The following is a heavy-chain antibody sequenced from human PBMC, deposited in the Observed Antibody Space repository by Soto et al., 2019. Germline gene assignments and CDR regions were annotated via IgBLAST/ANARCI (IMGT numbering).Heavy chain of an antibody. J-gene: IGHJ4*02. CDR3: ARGPSGDKVDS. V-gene: IGHV4-30-4*01. D-gene: IGHD7-27*01. CDR1: GGSISSVDYW. Sequence: QVQLQESGPGLVKPSQTLSRTCTVSGGSISSVDYWWSRIRQSPDMGLEWIGHIYDGGRTYNNPSLESRVTMSVDTSKSQLSLTLSSVSAADTAVYYCARGPSGDKVDSWGQGTLVTVSS. CDR2: IYDGGRT.